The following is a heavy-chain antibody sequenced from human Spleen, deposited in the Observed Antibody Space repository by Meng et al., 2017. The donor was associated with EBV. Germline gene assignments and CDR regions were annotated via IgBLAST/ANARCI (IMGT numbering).Heavy chain of an antibody. CDR1: GGAISSGGYY. V-gene: IGHV4-30-4*01. Sequence: VRLKESGPGLVNPSQTLSLTGAVSGGAISSGGYYWSWIRQPPGKGLEWIGYIYYSGSTYYNPSLKSRVTISVDMSKNQFSLKLSSVTAADTAVYYCARGGDSDYEHAYWGQGTLVTVSS. CDR2: IYYSGST. CDR3: ARGGDSDYEHAY. D-gene: IGHD5-12*01. J-gene: IGHJ4*02.